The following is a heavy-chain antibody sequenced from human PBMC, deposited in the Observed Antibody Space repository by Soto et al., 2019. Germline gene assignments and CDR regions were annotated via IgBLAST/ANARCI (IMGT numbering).Heavy chain of an antibody. J-gene: IGHJ4*02. V-gene: IGHV3-30-3*01. Sequence: QVQLVESGGGVVQPGRSLRLSCAASGFTFSSYAMHWVRQAPGKGLEWVAVISYDGSNKYYADSVKGRFTISRDNSKNTRDRQRNSLRAEDTAVYYGARDLRTTYYYDSSGYYYGYYFDYWGQGTLVTVSS. CDR2: ISYDGSNK. D-gene: IGHD3-22*01. CDR1: GFTFSSYA. CDR3: ARDLRTTYYYDSSGYYYGYYFDY.